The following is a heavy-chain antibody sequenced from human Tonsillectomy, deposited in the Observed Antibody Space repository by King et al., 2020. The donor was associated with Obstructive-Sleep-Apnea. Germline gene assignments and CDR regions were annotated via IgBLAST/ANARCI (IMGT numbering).Heavy chain of an antibody. CDR2: ISSSSSYT. J-gene: IGHJ6*02. CDR1: GFTFSDYY. CDR3: ARELGVAAAELGYYYYGMDV. D-gene: IGHD6-13*01. Sequence: VQLVQSGGGLVKPGGSLRLSCAASGFTFSDYYMSWIRQAPGKGLEWVSYISSSSSYTNYADSVKGRFTISRDNAKNSLYLQMNSLRAEDTAVYYCARELGVAAAELGYYYYGMDVWGQGTTVTVSS. V-gene: IGHV3-11*06.